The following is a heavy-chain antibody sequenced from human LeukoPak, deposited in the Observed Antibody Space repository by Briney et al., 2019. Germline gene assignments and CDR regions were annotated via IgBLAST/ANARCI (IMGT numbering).Heavy chain of an antibody. V-gene: IGHV3-30*02. Sequence: SGGSLRLSCAASGFTFSSYGMHWVRQAPGKGLEWVAFIRYDGSNKYYADSVKGRFTISRDNSKNTLYLQMNSLRAEDTAVYYCAKPHDYSNPTSDYWGQGTLVTVSS. CDR2: IRYDGSNK. J-gene: IGHJ4*02. D-gene: IGHD4-11*01. CDR3: AKPHDYSNPTSDY. CDR1: GFTFSSYG.